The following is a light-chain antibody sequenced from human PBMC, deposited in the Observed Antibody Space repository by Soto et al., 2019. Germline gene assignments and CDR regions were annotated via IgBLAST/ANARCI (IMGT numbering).Light chain of an antibody. CDR1: QNVSVS. Sequence: IQMTQSPSTLSASVGDSVSITCRASQNVSVSLAWYQHKPGEAPKLLIYDVSNLETGVPSRFSGSGSGTEFSLTIRSLQPDDFAIYYCQQYDYSRSFGQGTKVDNK. J-gene: IGKJ1*01. CDR2: DVS. V-gene: IGKV1-5*01. CDR3: QQYDYSRS.